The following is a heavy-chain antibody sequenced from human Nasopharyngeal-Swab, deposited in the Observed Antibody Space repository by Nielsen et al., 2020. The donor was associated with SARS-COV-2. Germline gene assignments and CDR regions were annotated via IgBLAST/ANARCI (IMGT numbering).Heavy chain of an antibody. D-gene: IGHD6-19*01. Sequence: SETLSLTCAVYGGSFSGYYWSWIRQPPGKGLEWIGEINHSGSTNYNPSLKSRVTISVDTSKNQFSLKLSSVTAADTAVYYCARMIRAVAGSNWFDPWGQGTLVTVSS. V-gene: IGHV4-34*01. CDR2: INHSGST. CDR3: ARMIRAVAGSNWFDP. CDR1: GGSFSGYY. J-gene: IGHJ5*02.